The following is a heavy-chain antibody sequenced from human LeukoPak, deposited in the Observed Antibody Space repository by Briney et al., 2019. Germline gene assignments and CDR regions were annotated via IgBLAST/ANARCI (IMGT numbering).Heavy chain of an antibody. CDR3: TRDLPALAYCGGDCYSSDAFDI. V-gene: IGHV3-49*03. J-gene: IGHJ3*02. D-gene: IGHD2-21*02. CDR2: IRSKAYGGTT. CDR1: GFTFGDYA. Sequence: GGSLRLSCTASGFTFGDYAMSWFRQAPGKGLEWVGLIRSKAYGGTTEYAASVKDRFTISRDDSKSIAYLQMNSLKTEDTAVYYCTRDLPALAYCGGDCYSSDAFDIWGQGTMVTVSS.